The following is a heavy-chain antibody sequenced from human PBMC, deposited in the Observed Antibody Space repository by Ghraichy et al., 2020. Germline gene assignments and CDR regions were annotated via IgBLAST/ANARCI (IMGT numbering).Heavy chain of an antibody. CDR3: ARGRDVVTHYFDF. D-gene: IGHD2-21*01. CDR1: GDSISSDDYY. CDR2: IYHSGIT. V-gene: IGHV4-39*01. J-gene: IGHJ4*02. Sequence: SETLSLTCNVSGDSISSDDYYWGWIRQPPGKGLEYIGSIYHSGITYYNPSLKSRVTVSVGTSKSQFSLELISVTAADTAVYYCARGRDVVTHYFDFWGRGTPVTVSS.